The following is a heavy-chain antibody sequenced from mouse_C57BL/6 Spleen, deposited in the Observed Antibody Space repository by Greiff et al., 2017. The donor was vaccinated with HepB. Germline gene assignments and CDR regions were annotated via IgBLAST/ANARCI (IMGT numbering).Heavy chain of an antibody. J-gene: IGHJ1*03. CDR1: GYTFTSYW. D-gene: IGHD1-1*01. CDR2: IDPNSGGT. Sequence: QVQLQQPGAELVKPGASVKLSCKAPGYTFTSYWMHWVKQRPGRGLEWIGRIDPNSGGTKYNEKFKSKATLTVDKPSSTAYMQLSSLTSEDSAVYYCARGGITTVVATRYFDVWGTGTTVTVSS. V-gene: IGHV1-72*01. CDR3: ARGGITTVVATRYFDV.